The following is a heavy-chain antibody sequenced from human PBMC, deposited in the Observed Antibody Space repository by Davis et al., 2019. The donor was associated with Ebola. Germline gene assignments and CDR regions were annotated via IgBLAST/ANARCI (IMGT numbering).Heavy chain of an antibody. D-gene: IGHD2-2*01. CDR3: ARDLHCSSTSCPMDYGMDV. Sequence: ASVKVSCKASGYTFTSYAMHWVRQAPGQRLEWMGWINAGNGNTKYSQKFQGRVTITADESTSTAYMELSSLRSEDTAVYYCARDLHCSSTSCPMDYGMDVWGQGTTVTVSS. V-gene: IGHV1-3*01. CDR1: GYTFTSYA. J-gene: IGHJ6*02. CDR2: INAGNGNT.